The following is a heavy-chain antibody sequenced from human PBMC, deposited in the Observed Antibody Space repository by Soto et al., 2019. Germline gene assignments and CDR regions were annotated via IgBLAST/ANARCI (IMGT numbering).Heavy chain of an antibody. V-gene: IGHV3-48*03. D-gene: IGHD1-26*01. Sequence: GGSLRLSCAASGFSFSTYEMNWVRQAPGKGLEWVSYISKSGIDIYYADSVKGRFTISRDNANNSLYLKMNSLRAEDTAVYYCATRKYGSFNIGAFDIWGQGTLVTVSS. CDR3: ATRKYGSFNIGAFDI. CDR1: GFSFSTYE. J-gene: IGHJ3*02. CDR2: ISKSGIDI.